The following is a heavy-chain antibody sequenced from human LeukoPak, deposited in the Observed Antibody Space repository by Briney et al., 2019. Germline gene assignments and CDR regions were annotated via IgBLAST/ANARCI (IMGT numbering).Heavy chain of an antibody. D-gene: IGHD3-10*01. V-gene: IGHV4-4*07. J-gene: IGHJ6*03. CDR3: ARGGGDYYMDV. CDR1: GGSISSYY. CDR2: IHTSGST. Sequence: SETLSLTCTVSGGSISSYYWSWIRQPAGKGLEWIGRIHTSGSTNYSPSLKSRVTISVDRSKNQFSLKLNSVTAADTAVYYCARGGGDYYMDVWDTGTTVTVSS.